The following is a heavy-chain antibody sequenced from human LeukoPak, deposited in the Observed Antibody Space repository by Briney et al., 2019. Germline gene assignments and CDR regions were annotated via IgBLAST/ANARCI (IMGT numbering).Heavy chain of an antibody. Sequence: GGSLRPSCAASGFTFSSYAMHWVRQAPGKGLEWVAVISYDGSNKYYADSVKGRFTISRDNSKNTLYLQMNSLRAEDTAVYYCARESDYGDSHWGQGTLVAVSS. CDR1: GFTFSSYA. CDR2: ISYDGSNK. CDR3: ARESDYGDSH. J-gene: IGHJ4*02. V-gene: IGHV3-30*01. D-gene: IGHD4-17*01.